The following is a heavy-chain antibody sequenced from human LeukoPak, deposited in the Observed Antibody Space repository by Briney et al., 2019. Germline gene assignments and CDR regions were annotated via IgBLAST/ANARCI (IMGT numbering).Heavy chain of an antibody. Sequence: GASVKVSCNAFGYSFTGYHLHWVRQAPRQGLEWMGWVNPKTAGTNHARKFQGRVTMPTDTSINRANIVLSRLKSDDMAVNYCAREFSSMFEWLAYVTGDHTFDVWGQGTMITVS. CDR3: AREFSSMFEWLAYVTGDHTFDV. V-gene: IGHV1-2*02. D-gene: IGHD3-9*01. J-gene: IGHJ3*01. CDR1: GYSFTGYH. CDR2: VNPKTAGT.